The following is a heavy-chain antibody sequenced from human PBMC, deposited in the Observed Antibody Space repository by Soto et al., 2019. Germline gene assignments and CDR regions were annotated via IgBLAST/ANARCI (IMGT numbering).Heavy chain of an antibody. V-gene: IGHV4-31*03. CDR1: GGSISSGGYY. CDR3: ARYVFMDRLYVMDV. D-gene: IGHD5-12*01. J-gene: IGHJ6*02. CDR2: IYYSGST. Sequence: SETLSLTCTVSGGSISSGGYYWSWIRQHPGKGLEWIGYIYYSGSTYYNPSLKSRVTISVDTSKNQFSLKLSSVTAADTAVYYCARYVFMDRLYVMDVWGQGTTVTVSS.